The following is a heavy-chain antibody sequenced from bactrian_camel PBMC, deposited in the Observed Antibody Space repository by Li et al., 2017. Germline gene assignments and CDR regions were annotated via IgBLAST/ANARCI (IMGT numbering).Heavy chain of an antibody. D-gene: IGHD3*01. Sequence: HVQLVESGGGSVQPGGSLRLSCDASGYTYSSNCMGWFRQAPGKERQGVAAIGMDGRTFHAESVKGRFTISKDNAGNTLYLQMNSLKPEDTAIYYCAAAKGLPDLLRGGYLSARSYNYWGRGTQVTVS. CDR3: AAAKGLPDLLRGGYLSARSYNY. CDR2: IGMDGRT. J-gene: IGHJ4*01. V-gene: IGHV3S53*01. CDR1: GYTYSSNC.